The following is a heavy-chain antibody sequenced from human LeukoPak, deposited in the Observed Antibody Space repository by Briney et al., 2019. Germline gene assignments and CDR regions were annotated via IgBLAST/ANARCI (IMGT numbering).Heavy chain of an antibody. V-gene: IGHV3-23*01. J-gene: IGHJ4*02. CDR2: ISGSGGGT. CDR3: AKEEYSGYGILDY. D-gene: IGHD5-12*01. CDR1: GFTFSSYA. Sequence: GGSLRLSCAASGFTFSSYAMSWVRQAPGKGLEWVSPISGSGGGTDYADSVKGRFTISRDNSKNTLYLQMTSLRAEDTAIYYCAKEEYSGYGILDYWGQGTLVTVSS.